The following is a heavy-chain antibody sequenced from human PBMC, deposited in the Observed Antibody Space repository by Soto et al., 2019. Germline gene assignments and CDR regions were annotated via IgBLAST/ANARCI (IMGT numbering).Heavy chain of an antibody. V-gene: IGHV3-30*18. CDR1: GFTFSSYG. Sequence: GGSLRLSCAASGFTFSSYGMHWVRQAPGKGLEWVAVISYDGSNKYYADSVKGRFTISRDNSKNTLYLQMNSLRAEDTAVYYCAKDRLKQWLLNYFDYWGQGTLVTVSS. CDR3: AKDRLKQWLLNYFDY. J-gene: IGHJ4*02. D-gene: IGHD6-19*01. CDR2: ISYDGSNK.